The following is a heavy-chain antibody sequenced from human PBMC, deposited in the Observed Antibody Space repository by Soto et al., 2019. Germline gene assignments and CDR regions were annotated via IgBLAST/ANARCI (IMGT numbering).Heavy chain of an antibody. V-gene: IGHV3-53*01. CDR1: GFTVSSNY. CDR2: IYSGSST. Sequence: GGSLRLSCPASGFTVSSNYMSWVRQAPGKGLDWVSVIYSGSSTYYADSVRGRFTISRDNSKNTLYLQINSLRAEDTAVYYCARATRDYAFDYWGQGALVTVSS. J-gene: IGHJ4*02. CDR3: ARATRDYAFDY. D-gene: IGHD3-16*01.